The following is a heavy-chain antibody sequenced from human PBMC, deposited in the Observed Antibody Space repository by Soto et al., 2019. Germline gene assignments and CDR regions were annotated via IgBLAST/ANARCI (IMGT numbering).Heavy chain of an antibody. V-gene: IGHV1-18*04. Sequence: QVQLVQSGAEVKKPGASVKVSCKTSGYAFTSYGISWVRQAPGQGLEWMGWISPYNGNTSYAQKLQGRVTMTTDTSTNTAYMELRSLRSADTAVYYCAMYSRSILDYWGQGTLVTVSS. D-gene: IGHD6-13*01. CDR1: GYAFTSYG. CDR3: AMYSRSILDY. CDR2: ISPYNGNT. J-gene: IGHJ4*02.